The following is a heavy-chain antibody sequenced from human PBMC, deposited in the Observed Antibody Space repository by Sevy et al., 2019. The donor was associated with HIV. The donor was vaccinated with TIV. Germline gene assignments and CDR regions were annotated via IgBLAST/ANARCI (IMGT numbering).Heavy chain of an antibody. D-gene: IGHD3-22*01. CDR2: ISGSGSRT. Sequence: GGSLRLSCAVSGFSFDSYGMTWVRQAPGKGLEWVSAISGSGSRTYYADSVKGRFIISRDNSKNRLDLQMNSLRAEDTDNYYCAKRGGGHYDPDEIAYYFYYYNMDVWGKGTTVTVSS. J-gene: IGHJ6*03. CDR3: AKRGGGHYDPDEIAYYFYYYNMDV. CDR1: GFSFDSYG. V-gene: IGHV3-23*01.